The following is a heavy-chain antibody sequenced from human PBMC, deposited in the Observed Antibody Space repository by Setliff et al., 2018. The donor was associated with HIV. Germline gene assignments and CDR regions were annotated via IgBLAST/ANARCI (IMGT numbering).Heavy chain of an antibody. CDR3: ARGPSEYYYGMDV. V-gene: IGHV4-34*01. CDR2: INHSGST. CDR1: DGSFNDNY. J-gene: IGHJ6*02. Sequence: KPSETLSLTCAVYDGSFNDNYWSWIRQPPGKGLEWIGEINHSGSTNYNPSLKSRVTISVDTAKNQFSLKVSSVTAADTAVYYCARGPSEYYYGMDVWGQGTTVTVTS.